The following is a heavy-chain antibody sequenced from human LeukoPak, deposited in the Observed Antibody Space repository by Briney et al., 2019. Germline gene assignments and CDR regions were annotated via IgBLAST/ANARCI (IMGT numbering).Heavy chain of an antibody. CDR2: IYSCGST. D-gene: IGHD3-22*01. Sequence: GGSLRLSCAASGFTVSSNYMSWVRQAPGKGLEWVSVIYSCGSTYYADSVKGRFTISRDNSKNTLYLQMNSLRAEDTAVYYCAPHPGYYDSSGYYFSYYFDYWGQGTLVTVSS. V-gene: IGHV3-53*01. J-gene: IGHJ4*02. CDR1: GFTVSSNY. CDR3: APHPGYYDSSGYYFSYYFDY.